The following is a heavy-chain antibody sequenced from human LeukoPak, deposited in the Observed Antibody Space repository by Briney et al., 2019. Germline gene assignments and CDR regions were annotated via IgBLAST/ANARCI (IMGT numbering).Heavy chain of an antibody. D-gene: IGHD6-19*01. J-gene: IGHJ4*02. CDR1: GFTLSLYA. CDR2: ISGYGDNI. V-gene: IGHV3-23*01. CDR3: AKPRYSTGWTNFDY. Sequence: PGGSLRLSCAASGFTLSLYAMSWVRQAPGKGPEWVLSISGYGDNIYYADSVKGRFTLSRDNSKSTLYLQVFSLRAEDTAVYYCAKPRYSTGWTNFDYWGQGTLVTVSS.